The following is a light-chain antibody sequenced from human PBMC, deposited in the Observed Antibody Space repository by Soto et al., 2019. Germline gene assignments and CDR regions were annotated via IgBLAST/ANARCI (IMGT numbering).Light chain of an antibody. CDR1: QRVARW. V-gene: IGKV1-5*01. CDR2: VAS. J-gene: IGKJ1*01. CDR3: QRYDTNWT. Sequence: DIQMTQSPSTLTASVGDRAIITCRASQRVARWLAWYQQKPGKAPKVLISVASNLESGVPSRFSGSGFGTQFTLTLSSLQPDDAATYYCQRYDTNWTFGQGTKVEI.